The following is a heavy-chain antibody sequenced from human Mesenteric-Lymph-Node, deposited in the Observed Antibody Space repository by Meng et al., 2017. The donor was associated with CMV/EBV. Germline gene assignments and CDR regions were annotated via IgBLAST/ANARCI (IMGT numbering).Heavy chain of an antibody. CDR3: ARVRSWHRDPYFDY. Sequence: GESLKISCAASGFTFSSYAMHWVRQAPGKGLEWVAVISYDGSNKYYADSVKGRFTISRDNSKNTLHLQMNSLRAEDTAVYYCARVRSWHRDPYFDYWGQGTLVTVSS. CDR1: GFTFSSYA. D-gene: IGHD6-13*01. V-gene: IGHV3-30*14. CDR2: ISYDGSNK. J-gene: IGHJ4*02.